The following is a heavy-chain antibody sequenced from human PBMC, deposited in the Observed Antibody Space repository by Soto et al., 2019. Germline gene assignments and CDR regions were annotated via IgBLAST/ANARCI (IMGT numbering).Heavy chain of an antibody. J-gene: IGHJ3*02. V-gene: IGHV3-30*18. CDR2: ISYDGSNK. Sequence: QVQLVESGGGVVQPGRSLRLSCAASGFTFSSYGMHWVRQAPGKGLEWVAVISYDGSNKYYADSVKGRFTISRDNSKNTLYLQMNSLRAEDTAVYYCAKELARGYSYGVDAFDIWGQGTMVTVSS. CDR1: GFTFSSYG. CDR3: AKELARGYSYGVDAFDI. D-gene: IGHD5-18*01.